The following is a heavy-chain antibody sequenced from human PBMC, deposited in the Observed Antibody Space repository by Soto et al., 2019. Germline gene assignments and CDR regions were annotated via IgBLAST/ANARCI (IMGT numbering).Heavy chain of an antibody. D-gene: IGHD6-13*01. CDR2: ISYDGSNK. J-gene: IGHJ4*02. V-gene: IGHV3-30*03. CDR3: ARYLYSSPYYFDY. CDR1: GFTFSSYG. Sequence: HPGGSLRLSCAASGFTFSSYGMHWVRQAPGKGLEWVAVISYDGSNKYYADSVKGRFTISRDNSKNTLYLQMNSLRAEDTAVYYCARYLYSSPYYFDYWGQGTLVTVSS.